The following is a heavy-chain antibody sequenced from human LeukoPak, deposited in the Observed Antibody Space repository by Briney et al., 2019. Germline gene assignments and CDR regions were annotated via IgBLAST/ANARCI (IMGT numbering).Heavy chain of an antibody. D-gene: IGHD1-26*01. CDR1: GFTFSDYY. V-gene: IGHV3-11*01. CDR3: ARGGSYLSAFDI. CDR2: ISSSGSTI. Sequence: GGSLRLSCAASGFTFSDYYMSWIRQAPGKGLEWVSYISSSGSTIYYADSVKGRFTISRDNSKNTLYLQMNSLRAEGTAVYYCARGGSYLSAFDIWGQGTMVTVSS. J-gene: IGHJ3*02.